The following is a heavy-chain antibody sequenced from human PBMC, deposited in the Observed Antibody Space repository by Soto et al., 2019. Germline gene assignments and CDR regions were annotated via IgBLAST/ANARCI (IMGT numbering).Heavy chain of an antibody. CDR1: GGTFSSYA. J-gene: IGHJ6*02. CDR3: ARDTVSVTMVRGPEYYYYGMDV. D-gene: IGHD3-10*01. V-gene: IGHV1-69*01. CDR2: IIPIFGTA. Sequence: QVQLVQAGAEVKKPGSSVKVSCKASGGTFSSYAISWVRQAPGQGLEWMGGIIPIFGTANYAQKFQGRVTITADESESPAYMELSSLRSEDTAVYYCARDTVSVTMVRGPEYYYYGMDVWGQGTTVTVSS.